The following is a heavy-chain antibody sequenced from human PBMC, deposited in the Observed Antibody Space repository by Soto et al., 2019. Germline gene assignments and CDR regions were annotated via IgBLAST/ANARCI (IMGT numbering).Heavy chain of an antibody. CDR1: GFTFSSYS. CDR3: ARDVVVGGTTNGMDV. J-gene: IGHJ6*02. CDR2: ISSSSSTI. Sequence: GESLKISCAASGFTFSSYSMNWVRQAPGKGLEWVSYISSSSSTIYYADSVKGRFTISRDNAKNSLYLQMNSLRDEDTAVYYCARDVVVGGTTNGMDVWGQGTTVTVSS. D-gene: IGHD1-26*01. V-gene: IGHV3-48*02.